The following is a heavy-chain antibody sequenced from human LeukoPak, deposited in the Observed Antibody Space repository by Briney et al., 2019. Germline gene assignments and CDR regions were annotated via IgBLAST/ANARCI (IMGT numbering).Heavy chain of an antibody. CDR2: INPNSGGT. CDR1: GYTFTGYY. V-gene: IGHV1-2*02. CDR3: ARDKPPYSSGWYREDWFDP. Sequence: GASVKLSCKASGYTFTGYYMHWVRQAPGQRLEWMGWINPNSGGTNYAQKFQGRVTMTRDTSISTAYMELSRLRSDDTAVYYCARDKPPYSSGWYREDWFDPWGQGTLVTVSS. J-gene: IGHJ5*02. D-gene: IGHD6-19*01.